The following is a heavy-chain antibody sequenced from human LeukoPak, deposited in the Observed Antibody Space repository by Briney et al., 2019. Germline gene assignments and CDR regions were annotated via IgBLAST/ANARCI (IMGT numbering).Heavy chain of an antibody. CDR2: IRYDGRNK. Sequence: GGSLRLSCAASGFTLSSNAMSWAPQAPGKGLEGGAFIRYDGRNKYYADPVKGRFTIPRDNSKNTLYLQMNILRAEDTAVYYCAKGGLKYSSSWYFDYWGQGTLVTVSS. D-gene: IGHD6-13*01. CDR1: GFTLSSNA. V-gene: IGHV3-30*02. CDR3: AKGGLKYSSSWYFDY. J-gene: IGHJ4*02.